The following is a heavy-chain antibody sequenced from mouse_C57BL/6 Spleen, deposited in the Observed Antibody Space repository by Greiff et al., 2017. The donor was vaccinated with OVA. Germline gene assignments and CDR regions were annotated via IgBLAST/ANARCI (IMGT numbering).Heavy chain of an antibody. CDR3: ARPPLYGNYFDY. D-gene: IGHD2-1*01. J-gene: IGHJ2*01. CDR2: ISSGGSYT. CDR1: GFTFSSYG. V-gene: IGHV5-6*01. Sequence: DVQLVESGGDLVKPGGSLKLSCAASGFTFSSYGMSWVRQTPDKRLEWVATISSGGSYTYYPDSVKGRFTISRDNAKNTLYLQMSSLKSEDTAMYYCARPPLYGNYFDYWGQGTTLTVSS.